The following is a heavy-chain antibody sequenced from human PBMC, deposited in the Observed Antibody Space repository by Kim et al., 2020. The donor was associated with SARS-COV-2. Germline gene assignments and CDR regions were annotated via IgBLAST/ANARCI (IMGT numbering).Heavy chain of an antibody. D-gene: IGHD1-1*01. V-gene: IGHV4-31*03. CDR3: ARVVSNWPRFDP. CDR2: IYYSGST. Sequence: SETLSLTCTVSGGSITSGYYWSWTRQHPGKGLEWIGYIYYSGSTYYNPSLKSRVTISVDTSKNQFSMKLSSVTAADTAVYYCARVVSNWPRFDPWGQGTL. CDR1: GGSITSGYY. J-gene: IGHJ5*02.